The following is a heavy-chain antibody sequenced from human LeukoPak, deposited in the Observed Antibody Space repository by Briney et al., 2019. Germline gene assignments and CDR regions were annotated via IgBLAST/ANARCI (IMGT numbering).Heavy chain of an antibody. V-gene: IGHV3-7*04. J-gene: IGHJ4*02. D-gene: IGHD6-13*01. CDR3: ARMSWYYFDY. CDR2: IKQDGSET. Sequence: GGSRRPSCAAFEFTFTSSWMSWGPQAPGKGLERVVKIKQDGSETYYVNSVKGPFTISRDNTKNSLYLQMNSLRAEDTAVYYCARMSWYYFDYWGQGTLVTVSS. CDR1: EFTFTSSW.